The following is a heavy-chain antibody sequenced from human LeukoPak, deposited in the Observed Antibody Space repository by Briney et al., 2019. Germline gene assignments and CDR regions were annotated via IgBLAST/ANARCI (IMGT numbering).Heavy chain of an antibody. CDR1: GFTFSSYG. J-gene: IGHJ4*02. CDR2: ISYDGSNK. Sequence: GGSLRLSCAASGFTFSSYGMHWVRQAPGKGLEWVAVISYDGSNKYYADFVKRRFTISRDNSKNTLYLQMNSLRADDTAVYYCAKGAATFDYWGQGTLVTVSS. V-gene: IGHV3-30*18. D-gene: IGHD6-13*01. CDR3: AKGAATFDY.